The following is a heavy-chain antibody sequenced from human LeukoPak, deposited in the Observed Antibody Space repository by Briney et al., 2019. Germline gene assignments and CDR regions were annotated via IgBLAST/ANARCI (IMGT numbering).Heavy chain of an antibody. CDR2: IIPIFGTA. V-gene: IGHV1-69*05. Sequence: SVKVSCKASGGTFSSYAISWVRQAPGQGLEWMGRIIPIFGTANCAQKFQGRVTITTDESTSTAYMELSSLRSEDTAVYYCAREGYGDPVDYWGQGTLVTVSS. J-gene: IGHJ4*02. D-gene: IGHD4-17*01. CDR3: AREGYGDPVDY. CDR1: GGTFSSYA.